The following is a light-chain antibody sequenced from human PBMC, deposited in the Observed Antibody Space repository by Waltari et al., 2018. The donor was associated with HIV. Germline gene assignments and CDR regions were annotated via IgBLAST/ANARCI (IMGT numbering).Light chain of an antibody. Sequence: ENVLTQSPGTLSLSPGERATLSCRARRSVSINYLTWYQQRPGQAPRLLISAASTRATAIPDRFSGSGYGTDFTLTISRLEPEDFAVYYCQQYGTSPYTFGQGTKVEI. J-gene: IGKJ2*01. CDR2: AAS. CDR3: QQYGTSPYT. CDR1: RSVSINY. V-gene: IGKV3-20*01.